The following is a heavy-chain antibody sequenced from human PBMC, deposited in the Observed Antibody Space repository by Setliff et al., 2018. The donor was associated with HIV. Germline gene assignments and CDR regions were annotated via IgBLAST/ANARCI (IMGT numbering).Heavy chain of an antibody. Sequence: SETLSLTCSVAGGSISSHYWSWIRQPPGKGLEWIGYIYYTGSTTYNPSLKSRVTMSGDTSKNKASLKLRSVSAADTAVYYCARTRGYSLYYFDYWGQGTLVTVSS. CDR2: IYYTGST. V-gene: IGHV4-59*11. J-gene: IGHJ4*02. D-gene: IGHD5-18*01. CDR3: ARTRGYSLYYFDY. CDR1: GGSISSHY.